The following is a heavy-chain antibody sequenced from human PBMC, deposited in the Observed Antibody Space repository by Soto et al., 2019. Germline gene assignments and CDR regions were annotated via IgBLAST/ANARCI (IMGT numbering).Heavy chain of an antibody. D-gene: IGHD2-21*01. J-gene: IGHJ5*02. V-gene: IGHV4-31*03. CDR2: IYYSGST. CDR1: GGSISSGGYY. CDR3: ARDLQLGVVSLAFEP. Sequence: ASETLSLTCTVSGGSISSGGYYWSWIRQHPGKGLEWIGYIYYSGSTYYNPSLKSRVTISVDTSKNQFSLKLSSVTAADTAVYYCARDLQLGVVSLAFEPWGQGTLVTVSS.